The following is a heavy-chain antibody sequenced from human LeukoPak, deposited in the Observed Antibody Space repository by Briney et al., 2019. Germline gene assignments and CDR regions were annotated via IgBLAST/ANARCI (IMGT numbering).Heavy chain of an antibody. D-gene: IGHD2-2*01. CDR1: GGSISSNSYY. Sequence: SETLSLTCTVSGGSISSNSYYWGWIRQPPGKGLEWIGNNYYSGSTYYNPSLKSRVTISVDTSKNQFSLNLSSVTAADTAVYFCARDEGSSYPFDYWGQGTLVTVSS. CDR3: ARDEGSSYPFDY. CDR2: NYYSGST. J-gene: IGHJ4*02. V-gene: IGHV4-39*07.